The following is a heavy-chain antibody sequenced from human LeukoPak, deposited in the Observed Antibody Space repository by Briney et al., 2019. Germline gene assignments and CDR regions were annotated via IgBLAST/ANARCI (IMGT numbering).Heavy chain of an antibody. D-gene: IGHD3-10*01. CDR1: GGSISSSSYY. CDR2: IYCSGST. V-gene: IGHV4-39*01. CDR3: ARRKVRGVIDY. J-gene: IGHJ4*02. Sequence: SETLSLTCTVSGGSISSSSYYWGWIRQPPGKGLEWIGSIYCSGSTYYNPSLKSRVTISVDTSKNQFSLKLSSVTAADTAVYYCARRKVRGVIDYWGQGTLVTVSS.